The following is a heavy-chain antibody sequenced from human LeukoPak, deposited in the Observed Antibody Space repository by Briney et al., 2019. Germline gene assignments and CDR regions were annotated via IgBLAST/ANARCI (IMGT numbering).Heavy chain of an antibody. V-gene: IGHV4-30-2*01. CDR1: GGSISSGGYS. CDR3: ARGGHRSWFDP. J-gene: IGHJ5*02. CDR2: IYHSGST. Sequence: PSQTLSLTCAVSGGSISSGGYSWRWLRQPPGKGLEWIGYIYHSGSTYYNPSLKSRVTISVDRSKNQFSLKLSSVTAADTAVYYCARGGHRSWFDPWGQGTLVTVSS.